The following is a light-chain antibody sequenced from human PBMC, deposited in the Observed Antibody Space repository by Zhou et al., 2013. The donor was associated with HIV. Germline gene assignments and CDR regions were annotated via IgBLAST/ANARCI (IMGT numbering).Light chain of an antibody. Sequence: EIVLTQSPATLSLSPGERATLFCRASQSISSYLAWYQQKPGQAPRLLIYDTSNRATGIPARFSGSGSGADFTLTISSLEPEDFAVYYCQQRSTWPPKYTFGQGTKLEI. CDR1: QSISSY. J-gene: IGKJ2*01. CDR3: QQRSTWPPKYT. CDR2: DTS. V-gene: IGKV3-11*01.